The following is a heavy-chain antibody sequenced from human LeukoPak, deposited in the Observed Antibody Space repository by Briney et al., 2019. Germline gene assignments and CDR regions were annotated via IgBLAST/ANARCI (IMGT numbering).Heavy chain of an antibody. D-gene: IGHD5-18*01. Sequence: ASVKVSCKASGYTFTTYFMFWVRQAPGQGLEWMGVINPGDGGTSYAQKFQGRVTMTRDTSTSTVYMELSSLRSDDTAVYYCARDLDTAMVTGGQGTLVTVSS. CDR1: GYTFTTYF. CDR2: INPGDGGT. CDR3: ARDLDTAMVT. V-gene: IGHV1-46*01. J-gene: IGHJ4*02.